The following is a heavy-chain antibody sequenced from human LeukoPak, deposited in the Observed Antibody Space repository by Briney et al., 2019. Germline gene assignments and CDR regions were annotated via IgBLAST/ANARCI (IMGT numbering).Heavy chain of an antibody. CDR1: GYNFTKYY. CDR3: AILGGDAFDI. Sequence: ASVKVSCKASGYNFTKYYMHWVRQAPGQGLEWMGVINPSGGGTNYAQKLQGRVTMTTDTSTSTVYMELSSLRSEDTAVYYCAILGGDAFDIWGQGTMVTVSS. V-gene: IGHV1-46*01. J-gene: IGHJ3*02. D-gene: IGHD2/OR15-2a*01. CDR2: INPSGGGT.